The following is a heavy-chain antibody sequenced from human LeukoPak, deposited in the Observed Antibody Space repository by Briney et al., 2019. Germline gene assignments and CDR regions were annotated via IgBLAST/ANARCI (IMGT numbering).Heavy chain of an antibody. Sequence: GASVMVSCKASGYTFTSYGISWVRQAPGQGLEWIGWISAYNGNTNYAQKLQGRVTMTTDTSTSTAYMELRSLRSDDTAVYYCARAYIGHSTRAKPTGPFDYWGQGTLVTVSS. CDR1: GYTFTSYG. CDR2: ISAYNGNT. D-gene: IGHD6-13*01. CDR3: ARAYIGHSTRAKPTGPFDY. J-gene: IGHJ4*02. V-gene: IGHV1-18*01.